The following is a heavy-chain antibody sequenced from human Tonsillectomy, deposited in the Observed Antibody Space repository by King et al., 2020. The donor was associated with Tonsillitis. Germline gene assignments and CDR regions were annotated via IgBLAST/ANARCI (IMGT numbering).Heavy chain of an antibody. D-gene: IGHD7-27*01. J-gene: IGHJ4*02. Sequence: EQLVQSGGGVDQPGRSLRLSCETSGFTFSSYGMHWVRQAPGKGLEWVATISYDGANTHHTDSVTGRFTISRDNSKNTMYLQMNSLRAEDTAVYYCARERLYNVGWGIDHWGQGTLVTVSS. V-gene: IGHV3-33*05. CDR2: ISYDGANT. CDR1: GFTFSSYG. CDR3: ARERLYNVGWGIDH.